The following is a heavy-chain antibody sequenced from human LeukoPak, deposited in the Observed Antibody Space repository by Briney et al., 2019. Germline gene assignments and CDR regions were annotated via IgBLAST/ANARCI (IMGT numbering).Heavy chain of an antibody. V-gene: IGHV3-30*02. CDR3: ARHDYGDLRGGY. CDR1: GFTFRSYG. J-gene: IGHJ4*02. CDR2: IWYDEITK. Sequence: TGGSLRLSCVASGFTFRSYGIHWVRQAPGKGLEWLAFIWYDEITKNYADSVKGRFTISRDNSKNTLYVQLNSLRPDDTAVYYCARHDYGDLRGGYWGQGTLVTVSS. D-gene: IGHD4-17*01.